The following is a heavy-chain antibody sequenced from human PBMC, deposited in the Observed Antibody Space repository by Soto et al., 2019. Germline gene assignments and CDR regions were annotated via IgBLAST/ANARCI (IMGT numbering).Heavy chain of an antibody. D-gene: IGHD6-19*01. V-gene: IGHV1-18*01. CDR1: GYTFTSYG. Sequence: ASVKVSCKASGYTFTSYGISWVRQAPGQGLEWMGWISAYNGNTNYAQKLQGRVTTTTDTSTSTAYMELRSLRSDDTAVYYCARDDRRQWLARSFDYWGQGTLVTVS. CDR2: ISAYNGNT. J-gene: IGHJ4*02. CDR3: ARDDRRQWLARSFDY.